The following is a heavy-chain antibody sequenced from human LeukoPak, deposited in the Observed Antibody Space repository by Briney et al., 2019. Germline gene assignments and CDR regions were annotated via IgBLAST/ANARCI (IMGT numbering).Heavy chain of an antibody. Sequence: SETLSLTCTVSGGSISSYYWSWIRQPPGKGLEWIGYIYYSGSTNYNPSLKSRVTISVDTSKNQFSLKLSSVTAADTAVYYCARASDGVHFDYWGQGTLVTVSS. D-gene: IGHD3-10*01. CDR2: IYYSGST. CDR1: GGSISSYY. J-gene: IGHJ4*02. V-gene: IGHV4-59*12. CDR3: ARASDGVHFDY.